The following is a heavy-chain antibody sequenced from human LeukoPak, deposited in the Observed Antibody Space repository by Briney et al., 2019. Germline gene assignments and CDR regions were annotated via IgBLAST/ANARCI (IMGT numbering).Heavy chain of an antibody. V-gene: IGHV3-21*01. CDR3: ARAPYCGGDCHPFSEYIQH. CDR2: ISSSSSYI. J-gene: IGHJ1*01. D-gene: IGHD2-21*02. Sequence: GGSLRLSCAASGFTFSSYSMNWVRQAPGKGLEWVSSISSSSSYIYYADSVKGRFTISRDNAKNSLYLQMNSLRAEDTAVYYCARAPYCGGDCHPFSEYIQHWGQGTLVTVSS. CDR1: GFTFSSYS.